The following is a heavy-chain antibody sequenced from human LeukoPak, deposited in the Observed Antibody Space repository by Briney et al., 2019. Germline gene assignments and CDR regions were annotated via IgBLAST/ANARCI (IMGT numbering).Heavy chain of an antibody. CDR2: INHSGST. CDR1: GGSISSYY. J-gene: IGHJ4*02. D-gene: IGHD6-13*01. CDR3: AVEAAAGTPFDY. V-gene: IGHV4-34*01. Sequence: SETLSLTCTVSGGSISSYYWSWIRQPPGKGLEWIGEINHSGSTNYNPSLKSRVTISVDTSKNQFSLKLSSVTAADTAVYYCAVEAAAGTPFDYWGQGTLVTVSS.